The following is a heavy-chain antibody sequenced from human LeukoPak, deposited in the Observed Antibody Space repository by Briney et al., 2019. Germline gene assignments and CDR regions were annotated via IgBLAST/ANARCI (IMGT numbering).Heavy chain of an antibody. CDR2: IYSGGST. D-gene: IGHD3-22*01. CDR3: AKAKDYHSGANFDY. Sequence: PGGSLRLSCAASGFAVSSNYMSWVRQAPGKGLEWVSVIYSGGSTYYADSVKGRFTIPRDNSKNTLYLQMNSLRAEDTAVYYCAKAKDYHSGANFDYWGQGTLVTVSS. V-gene: IGHV3-53*01. J-gene: IGHJ4*02. CDR1: GFAVSSNY.